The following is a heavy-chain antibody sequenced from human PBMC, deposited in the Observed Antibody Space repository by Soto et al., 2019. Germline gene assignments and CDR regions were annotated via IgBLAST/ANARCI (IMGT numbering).Heavy chain of an antibody. Sequence: PGGSLRLSCAASGFTFISYSISFGRHAPWKGREWVSSISSSSSYIYYADSVKGRFTISRDNAKNSLYLQMNSLRAEDTAVYYCARNSGYAGRDAFDIWGQGTMVTVSS. CDR1: GFTFISYS. CDR2: ISSSSSYI. CDR3: ARNSGYAGRDAFDI. J-gene: IGHJ3*02. V-gene: IGHV3-21*01. D-gene: IGHD5-12*01.